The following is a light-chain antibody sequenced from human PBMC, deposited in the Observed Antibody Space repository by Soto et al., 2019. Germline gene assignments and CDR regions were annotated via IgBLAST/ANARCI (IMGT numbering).Light chain of an antibody. CDR1: SSDVGGYNY. CDR2: EVS. J-gene: IGLJ2*01. CDR3: ATWDDRLSGVV. Sequence: QSALTQPASVSGSPGQSITISCTGTSSDVGGYNYVSWYQQHPGKAPKLMIYEVSNRPSGVSNRFSGSKSGNTASLAISGLRSEDEADYFCATWDDRLSGVVFGGGTKLTVL. V-gene: IGLV2-14*01.